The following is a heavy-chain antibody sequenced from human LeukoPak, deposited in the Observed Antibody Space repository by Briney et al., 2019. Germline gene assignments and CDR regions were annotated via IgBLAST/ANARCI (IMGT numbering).Heavy chain of an antibody. V-gene: IGHV3-21*01. CDR1: GFTLGNYD. D-gene: IGHD2-2*01. CDR2: ISTSSRYI. J-gene: IGHJ5*02. Sequence: TGGSLRLSCAASGFTLGNYDMNWVRQAPGKGLEWVSSISTSSRYIYYKDSVRGRFTISRDDAKNSLHLEMNSLRAEDTAVYYCARADCSSSTCYLRRSWFDPWGQGTLVTVSS. CDR3: ARADCSSSTCYLRRSWFDP.